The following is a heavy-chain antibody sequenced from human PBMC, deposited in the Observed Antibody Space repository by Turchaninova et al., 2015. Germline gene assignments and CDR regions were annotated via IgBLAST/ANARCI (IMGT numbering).Heavy chain of an antibody. Sequence: QVRLVQSGAEVKKPGASVKVSCKASGYSFTDYAMHWVRQAPGQGHGWVGWCNTDKDKTKYSRRVQDRVTIDRDTSARTAYMELSSLRSEDTAVYYWARGDNPSEYCSCGSCYLPPRDFWGQGTLVTVSS. V-gene: IGHV1-3*04. J-gene: IGHJ4*02. CDR3: ARGDNPSEYCSCGSCYLPPRDF. CDR2: CNTDKDKT. D-gene: IGHD2-15*01. CDR1: GYSFTDYA.